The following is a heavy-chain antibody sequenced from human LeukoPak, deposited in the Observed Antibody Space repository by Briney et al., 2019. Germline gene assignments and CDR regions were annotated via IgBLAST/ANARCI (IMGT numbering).Heavy chain of an antibody. CDR2: ITRDGGST. V-gene: IGHV3-43*01. D-gene: IGHD1-26*01. Sequence: GGSLRLSCAASGFTFDDYTMHWVRQVPGKGLQWVSLITRDGGSTFYADSVKGRFTISRDNSKKSLSLQMYGLSTEDTALYYCARERRRVIDYWGQGTLVTVSS. J-gene: IGHJ4*02. CDR1: GFTFDDYT. CDR3: ARERRRVIDY.